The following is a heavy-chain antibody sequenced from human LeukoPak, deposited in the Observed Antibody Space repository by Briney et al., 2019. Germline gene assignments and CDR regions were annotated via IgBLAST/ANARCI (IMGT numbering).Heavy chain of an antibody. CDR3: ARGSGSYYGEGYVDY. V-gene: IGHV1-2*02. D-gene: IGHD1-26*01. J-gene: IGHJ4*02. CDR2: VNPNSGGT. Sequence: ASVKVSCKASGYTFTGYYMHWVRQAPGQGLEWMGWVNPNSGGTNYAQKFQGRVTMTRDTSISTAYMELSRLRSDDTAVYYCARGSGSYYGEGYVDYWGQGTLVTVSS. CDR1: GYTFTGYY.